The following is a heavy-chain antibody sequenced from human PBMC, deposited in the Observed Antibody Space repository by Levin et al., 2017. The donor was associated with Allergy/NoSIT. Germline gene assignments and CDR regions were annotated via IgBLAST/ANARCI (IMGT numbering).Heavy chain of an antibody. J-gene: IGHJ4*02. CDR2: INPNSGGT. D-gene: IGHD5-18*01. CDR1: GYTFTGYY. V-gene: IGHV1-2*02. CDR3: ARELKLVDTAMVTRDELGY. Sequence: VASVKVSCKASGYTFTGYYMHWVRQAPGQGFEWMGWINPNSGGTNYAQKFQGRVTMTRDTSISTAYMELSRLRSDDTAVYYCARELKLVDTAMVTRDELGYWGQGTLVTVSS.